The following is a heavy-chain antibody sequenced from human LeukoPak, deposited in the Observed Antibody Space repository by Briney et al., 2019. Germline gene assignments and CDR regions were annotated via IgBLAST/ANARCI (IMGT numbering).Heavy chain of an antibody. V-gene: IGHV3-53*01. Sequence: GGSLRLSCAASGFTVTTEYMSWVRQAPGKGLEWVSVLHSGGSTYYADSVKGRFTISRDNSKNTLYLQMNSLRAEDTAVYYCARDADYGGNSDAFDIWGQGTMVTVSS. CDR2: LHSGGST. D-gene: IGHD4-23*01. CDR3: ARDADYGGNSDAFDI. J-gene: IGHJ3*02. CDR1: GFTVTTEY.